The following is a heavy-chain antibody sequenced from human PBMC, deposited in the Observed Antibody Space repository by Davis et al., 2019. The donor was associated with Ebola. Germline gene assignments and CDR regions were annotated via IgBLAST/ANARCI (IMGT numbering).Heavy chain of an antibody. Sequence: MPSETLSLTCTVSGYSISSGYYWGWIRQPPGKGLEWIGSIYHSGSTYYNPSLKSRVTISVDTSKNQFSLKLSSVTAADTAVYYCARARSLAAAGMGFDYWGQGTLVTVSS. CDR3: ARARSLAAAGMGFDY. CDR1: GYSISSGYY. V-gene: IGHV4-38-2*02. J-gene: IGHJ4*02. CDR2: IYHSGST. D-gene: IGHD6-13*01.